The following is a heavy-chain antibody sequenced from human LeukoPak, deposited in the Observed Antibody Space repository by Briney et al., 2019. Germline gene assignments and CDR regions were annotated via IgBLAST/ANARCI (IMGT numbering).Heavy chain of an antibody. V-gene: IGHV1-2*02. D-gene: IGHD6-13*01. CDR2: INPNSGGT. J-gene: IGHJ4*02. CDR1: GYTFTGYY. CDR3: ARDSLHYSSKDY. Sequence: ASVKVSCKASGYTFTGYYMHWVRQAPGQGLEWMGWINPNSGGTNYAQKFQGRVTMTRDTSISTAYMELSRLRAEDTAVYYCARDSLHYSSKDYWGQGTLVTVSS.